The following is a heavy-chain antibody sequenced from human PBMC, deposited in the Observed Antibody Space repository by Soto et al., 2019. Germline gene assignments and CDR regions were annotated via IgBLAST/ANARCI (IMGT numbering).Heavy chain of an antibody. CDR1: GGSISSGDYY. J-gene: IGHJ6*02. Sequence: SETLSLTCTVSGGSISSGDYYWSWIRQPPGKGPEWIGYIYYSGSTYYNPSLKSRVTISVDTSKNQLSLKLSSVTAADTAVSYRARGSPPGVRGPTRGGMDVWGQGTPVTVSS. CDR3: ARGSPPGVRGPTRGGMDV. D-gene: IGHD3-10*01. CDR2: IYYSGST. V-gene: IGHV4-30-4*01.